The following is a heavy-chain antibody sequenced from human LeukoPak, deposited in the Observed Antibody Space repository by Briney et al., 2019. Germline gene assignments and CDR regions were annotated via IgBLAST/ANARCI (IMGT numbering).Heavy chain of an antibody. CDR2: INPSSGVT. V-gene: IGHV1-2*06. CDR1: GYTFTGYY. D-gene: IGHD2-2*01. Sequence: ASVKVSCKASGYTFTGYYIHWLRQAPGQGLEWLGRINPSSGVTSYAQAFQDRVTLTRDPSISTAYIELSSLTSDDTAVYYCGRSSRPLDCFDYWGQGTLVTVSS. J-gene: IGHJ4*02. CDR3: GRSSRPLDCFDY.